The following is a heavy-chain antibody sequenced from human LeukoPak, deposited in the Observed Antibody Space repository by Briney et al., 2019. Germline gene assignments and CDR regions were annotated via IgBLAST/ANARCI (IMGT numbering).Heavy chain of an antibody. J-gene: IGHJ4*02. CDR2: INPNSGGT. V-gene: IGHV1-2*06. D-gene: IGHD3-3*01. Sequence: APVKVSCKASGYTFTGYYMHWVRQAPGQGLEWMGRINPNSGGTNYAQKVQGRVTMTRDTSISTAYMELSRLRSDDTAVYYCAREAGFGVVNVDYWGQGTLVTVSS. CDR3: AREAGFGVVNVDY. CDR1: GYTFTGYY.